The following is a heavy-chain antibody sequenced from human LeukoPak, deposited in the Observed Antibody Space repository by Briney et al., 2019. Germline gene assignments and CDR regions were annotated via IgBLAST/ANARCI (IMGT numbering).Heavy chain of an antibody. Sequence: VASVTVPFTASGYSFTTHGISWVRQAPGQGLEWMGWISSYSTYTTYAQKFQGRVTMTTDTSTSTGYLELRSLTSDDTAVYYCARTGSIYGHETFDTWGQGTVVTVSS. D-gene: IGHD5-18*01. CDR1: GYSFTTHG. CDR2: ISSYSTYT. CDR3: ARTGSIYGHETFDT. J-gene: IGHJ3*02. V-gene: IGHV1-18*01.